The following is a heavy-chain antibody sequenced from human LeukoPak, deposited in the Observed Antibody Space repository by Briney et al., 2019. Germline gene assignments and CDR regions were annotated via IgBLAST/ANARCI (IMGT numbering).Heavy chain of an antibody. CDR2: IYHSGST. CDR1: GYSISSGYY. Sequence: SETLSLTCTVSGYSISSGYYWGWIRPPPGKGLEWIGNIYHSGSTYYNPSLKSRVTMSVDTSKNQFSLKLSSVTAADTAVYYCARDLGWGREPGRSFDYWGQGTLVTVSS. D-gene: IGHD3-16*01. CDR3: ARDLGWGREPGRSFDY. V-gene: IGHV4-38-2*02. J-gene: IGHJ4*02.